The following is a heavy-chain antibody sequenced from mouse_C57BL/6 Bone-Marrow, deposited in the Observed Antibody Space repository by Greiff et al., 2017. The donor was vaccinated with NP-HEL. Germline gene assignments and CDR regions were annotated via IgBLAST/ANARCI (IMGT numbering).Heavy chain of an antibody. V-gene: IGHV1-15*01. D-gene: IGHD2-3*01. CDR1: GYTFTDYE. CDR2: IDPETGGT. J-gene: IGHJ1*03. Sequence: QVQLQQSGAELVRPGASVTLSCKASGYTFTDYEMHWVKQTPVHGLEWIGAIDPETGGTAYNQKFKGKAILTADKSSSTAYMELRSLTSEDSAVYYCTRFDGWYFDVWGTGTTVTVSS. CDR3: TRFDGWYFDV.